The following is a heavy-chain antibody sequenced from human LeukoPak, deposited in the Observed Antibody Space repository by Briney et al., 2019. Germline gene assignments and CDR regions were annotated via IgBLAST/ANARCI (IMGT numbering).Heavy chain of an antibody. D-gene: IGHD3-22*01. J-gene: IGHJ5*02. CDR2: ISAYNGNT. CDR1: GCTFTSYG. V-gene: IGHV1-18*01. Sequence: ASVKVSCKASGCTFTSYGISWVRQAPGQGLEWMGWISAYNGNTNYAQKLQGRVTMTTDTSTSTAYMELRSLRSDDTAVYYCARRYYDSSGYYWFDPWGQGTLVTVSS. CDR3: ARRYYDSSGYYWFDP.